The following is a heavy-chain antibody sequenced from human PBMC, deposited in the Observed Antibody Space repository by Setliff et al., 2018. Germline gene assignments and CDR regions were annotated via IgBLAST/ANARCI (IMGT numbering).Heavy chain of an antibody. V-gene: IGHV3-33*06. CDR3: AKDGESGSYSD. CDR1: GFTFSSYG. CDR2: IWNDGSNK. D-gene: IGHD1-26*01. J-gene: IGHJ4*02. Sequence: GESLTISCAASGFTFSSYGMHWVRQAPGKGLEWVAVIWNDGSNKFYADSVKGRFTISRDNSKNTLHLQMNSLRAEDTAVYYCAKDGESGSYSDWGQGTLVTVSS.